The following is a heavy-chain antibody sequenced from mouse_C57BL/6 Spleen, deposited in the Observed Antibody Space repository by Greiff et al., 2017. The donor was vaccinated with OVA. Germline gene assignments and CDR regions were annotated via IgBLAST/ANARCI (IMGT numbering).Heavy chain of an antibody. V-gene: IGHV5-12*01. CDR3: ARRGTVVPGAMDY. CDR2: ISNGGGST. J-gene: IGHJ4*01. Sequence: EVKLVESGGGLVQPGGSLKLSCAASGFTFSDYYMYWVRQTPEKRLEWVAYISNGGGSTYYPDTVKGRFTISRDNAKNTLYLQMSRLKSEDTAMYYCARRGTVVPGAMDYWGQGTSVTVSS. CDR1: GFTFSDYY. D-gene: IGHD1-1*01.